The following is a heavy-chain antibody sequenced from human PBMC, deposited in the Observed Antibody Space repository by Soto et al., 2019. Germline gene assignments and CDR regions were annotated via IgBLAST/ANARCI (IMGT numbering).Heavy chain of an antibody. J-gene: IGHJ6*02. CDR3: AKDPLEWLLIAHYGMDV. Sequence: QVQLVESGGGVVQPGRSLRLSCAASGFTFSSYGMHWVRQAPGKGLEWVAVISYVGSNKYYADSVKGRFTISRDNSKNTLYLQMNSLRAEDTAVYYCAKDPLEWLLIAHYGMDVWGQGTTVTVSS. CDR2: ISYVGSNK. CDR1: GFTFSSYG. D-gene: IGHD3-3*01. V-gene: IGHV3-30*18.